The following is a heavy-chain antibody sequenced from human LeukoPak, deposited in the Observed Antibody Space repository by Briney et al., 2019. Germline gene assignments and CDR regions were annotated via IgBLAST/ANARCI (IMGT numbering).Heavy chain of an antibody. J-gene: IGHJ4*02. V-gene: IGHV1-2*02. D-gene: IGHD6-13*01. CDR1: GYTFTGYY. Sequence: ASVKVSCKASGYTFTGYYMHWVRQAPGQGLEWMGWINPNSGGTNYAQKFQGRVTITADKSTSTAYMELSSLRSEDTAVYYCARDSSSWYTIWGQGTLVTVSS. CDR2: INPNSGGT. CDR3: ARDSSSWYTI.